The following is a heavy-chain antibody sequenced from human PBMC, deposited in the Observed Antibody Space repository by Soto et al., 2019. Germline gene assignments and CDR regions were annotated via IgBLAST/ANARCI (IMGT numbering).Heavy chain of an antibody. J-gene: IGHJ4*02. D-gene: IGHD3-22*01. CDR3: TTDLFGPPYYYDSSGYPDY. V-gene: IGHV3-15*07. CDR2: IKSKTDGGTT. CDR1: GFTFSNAW. Sequence: GGSLRLSCAASGFTFSNAWMNRVRQAPGKGLEWVGRIKSKTDGGTTDYAAPVKGRFTISRDDSKNTLYLQMSSLKTEDTAVYYCTTDLFGPPYYYDSSGYPDYWGQGTLVTVSS.